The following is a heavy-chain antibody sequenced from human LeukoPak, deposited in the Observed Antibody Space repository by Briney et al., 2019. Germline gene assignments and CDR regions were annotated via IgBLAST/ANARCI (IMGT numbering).Heavy chain of an antibody. V-gene: IGHV3-11*03. J-gene: IGHJ5*02. CDR1: GFTFSDYY. CDR2: ISSSSSYT. D-gene: IGHD3-22*01. CDR3: ARYHYYDSSGYYSNWFDP. Sequence: GESLRLSCAASGFTFSDYYMSWIRQAPGKGLEWVTYISSSSSYTNYADSVKGRFTISRDNAKNSLYLQMNSLRAEDTAVCYCARYHYYDSSGYYSNWFDPWGQGTLVTVSS.